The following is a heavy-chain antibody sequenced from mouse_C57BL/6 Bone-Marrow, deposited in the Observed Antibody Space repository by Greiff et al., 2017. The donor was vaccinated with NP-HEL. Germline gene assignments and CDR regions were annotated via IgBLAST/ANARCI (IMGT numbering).Heavy chain of an antibody. D-gene: IGHD2-4*01. Sequence: EVKLVESGPELVKPGASVKISCKASGYSFTGYYMNWVKQSPEKSLEWIGEINPSTGGTTYNQKFKAKATLTVDKSSSTAYMQLKSLTSEDSAVYYCARGGGYDYDGDYWGQGTSVTVSS. CDR1: GYSFTGYY. CDR2: INPSTGGT. J-gene: IGHJ4*01. CDR3: ARGGGYDYDGDY. V-gene: IGHV1-42*01.